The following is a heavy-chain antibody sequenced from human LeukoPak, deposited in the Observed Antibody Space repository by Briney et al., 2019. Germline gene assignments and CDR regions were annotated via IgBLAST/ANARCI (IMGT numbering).Heavy chain of an antibody. V-gene: IGHV3-30*18. CDR3: AKDGHFIAARYYFDC. J-gene: IGHJ4*02. CDR2: ISFDGNNK. Sequence: GGSLRLSCAASGFTFNMYGMHWVRQAPGKGLEWVSVISFDGNNKYYTDSMKGRFTISRDNSKNTLYLQMNSLRAEDTALYYCAKDGHFIAARYYFDCWGQGTPVTVSS. CDR1: GFTFNMYG. D-gene: IGHD6-13*01.